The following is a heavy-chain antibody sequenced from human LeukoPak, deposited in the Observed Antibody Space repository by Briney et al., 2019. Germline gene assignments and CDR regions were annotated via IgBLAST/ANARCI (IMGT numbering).Heavy chain of an antibody. CDR3: AKDREYQLLPGNWFDP. J-gene: IGHJ5*02. CDR2: IRYDGSDK. V-gene: IGHV3-30*02. D-gene: IGHD2-2*01. CDR1: GFNFSSYG. Sequence: GGSLRLSCEASGFNFSSYGMYWVRQAPGKGLEWVAFIRYDGSDKYYADSVKGRFTISRDNSKNTLYLQMNSLRAEDTAVYYCAKDREYQLLPGNWFDPWGQGTLVTVSS.